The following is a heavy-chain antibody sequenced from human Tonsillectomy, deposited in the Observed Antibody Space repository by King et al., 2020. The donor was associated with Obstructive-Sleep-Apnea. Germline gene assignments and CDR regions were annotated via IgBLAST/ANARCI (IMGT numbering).Heavy chain of an antibody. CDR1: GFTFSSYW. CDR2: INSEGSST. J-gene: IGHJ4*02. V-gene: IGHV3-74*01. CDR3: ARYSPADDYVWGSYRSFDY. Sequence: VQLVESGGGLVQPGGSLRLSCAASGFTFSSYWMHWVRQAPGRGLVWVSRINSEGSSTSYADSVKGRFTISRDNAKNTLYLQMNSLRAEDTAVYYCARYSPADDYVWGSYRSFDYWGQGTLVTVSS. D-gene: IGHD3-16*02.